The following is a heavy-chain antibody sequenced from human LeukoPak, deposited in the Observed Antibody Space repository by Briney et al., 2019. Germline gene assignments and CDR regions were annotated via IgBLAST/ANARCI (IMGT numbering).Heavy chain of an antibody. CDR3: ARDLALTSMIVVPNDAFDI. CDR2: ISAYNGNT. V-gene: IGHV1-18*01. D-gene: IGHD3-22*01. Sequence: ASVKVSCKASGYTFTSYGISWVRQAPGQGLEWMGWISAYNGNTNYAQKLQGRVTMTTDTSTSTAYMELGSLRSDDTAVYYCARDLALTSMIVVPNDAFDIWGQGTMVTVSS. J-gene: IGHJ3*02. CDR1: GYTFTSYG.